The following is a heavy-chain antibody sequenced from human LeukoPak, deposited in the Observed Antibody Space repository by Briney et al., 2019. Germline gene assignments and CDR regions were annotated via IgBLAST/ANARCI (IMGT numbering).Heavy chain of an antibody. D-gene: IGHD2-2*02. CDR3: ARGKLDDCSSTSCYTEAYYYYYMDV. J-gene: IGHJ6*03. CDR2: ISAYNGNT. V-gene: IGHV1-18*01. Sequence: ASVKVSCKASGYTFTSYGISWVRQAPGQGLEWMGWISAYNGNTNYAQKLQGRVTMTTDTSTSTAYMELSSLRSEDTAVYYCARGKLDDCSSTSCYTEAYYYYYMDVWGKGTTVTVSS. CDR1: GYTFTSYG.